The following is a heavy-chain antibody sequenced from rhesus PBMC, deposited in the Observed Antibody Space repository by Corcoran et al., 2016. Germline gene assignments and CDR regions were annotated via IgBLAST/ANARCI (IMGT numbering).Heavy chain of an antibody. Sequence: QVQLQESGPGLVKPSETLSLTCAVPGYSISSGYYWGRIRQPPGKGLAWIGSIYGSGGSNYLNPSPKSRVTLSVDTSKNQFSLKLSTVTAADTAVYYCARRLATVTLSYFDYWGQGVLVTVSS. CDR1: GYSISSGYY. D-gene: IGHD5-36*02. V-gene: IGHV4S14*01. CDR3: ARRLATVTLSYFDY. J-gene: IGHJ4*01. CDR2: IYGSGGSN.